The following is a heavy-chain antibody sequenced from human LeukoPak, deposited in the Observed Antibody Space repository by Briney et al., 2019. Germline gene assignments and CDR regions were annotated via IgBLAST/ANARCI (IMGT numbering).Heavy chain of an antibody. V-gene: IGHV4-34*01. D-gene: IGHD3-22*01. CDR1: GGSISSYY. CDR2: INHSGST. J-gene: IGHJ5*02. Sequence: SETLSLTCTVSGGSISSYYWSWIRQPPGKGLEWIGEINHSGSTNYNPSLKSRVTISVDTSKNQFSLKLSSVTAADTAVYYCARGIPYYYDSSGPGGGYWFDPWGQGTLVTVSS. CDR3: ARGIPYYYDSSGPGGGYWFDP.